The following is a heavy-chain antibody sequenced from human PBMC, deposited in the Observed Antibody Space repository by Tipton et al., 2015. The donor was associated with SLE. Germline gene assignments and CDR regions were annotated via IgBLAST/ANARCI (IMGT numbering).Heavy chain of an antibody. J-gene: IGHJ4*02. D-gene: IGHD6-13*01. CDR3: ARRSSSLGVWFEY. Sequence: SLRLSCAASGFTFSSYGMHWVRQAPGKGLEWVAVIWYDGSNKYYADSVKGRFTISRDNSKNTLYLQMNSLRAEDTAVYYCARRSSSLGVWFEYWGQGTLVTVSS. V-gene: IGHV3-33*01. CDR1: GFTFSSYG. CDR2: IWYDGSNK.